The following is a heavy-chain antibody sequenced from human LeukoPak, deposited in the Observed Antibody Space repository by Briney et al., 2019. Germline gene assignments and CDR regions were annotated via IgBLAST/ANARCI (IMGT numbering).Heavy chain of an antibody. V-gene: IGHV4-39*01. CDR3: ARRRYYDSTGYLD. CDR1: GDSISSSSYY. CDR2: IYYSGSP. Sequence: HSETLSLTCTISGDSISSSSYYWDWIRRSPGKGLEWIGTIYYSGSPYYNASLKSRLFISIDTSNNQFSLRLSFLTAADTAVYYCARRRYYDSTGYLDWGQGTLITVSS. D-gene: IGHD3-22*01. J-gene: IGHJ1*01.